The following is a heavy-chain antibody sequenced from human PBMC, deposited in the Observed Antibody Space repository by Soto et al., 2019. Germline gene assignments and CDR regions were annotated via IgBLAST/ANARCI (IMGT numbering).Heavy chain of an antibody. D-gene: IGHD6-19*01. CDR3: ARDGVVAGIYFDY. CDR2: INRDGRET. Sequence: EVQLAESGGGLVQPGGSLRLSCAASGFMFSDYWMSWVRQAPGKGLEWVANINRDGRETYYVDSVKGRFIISRDNAKNSLYLQVNSLRAEDMALYYCARDGVVAGIYFDYWGQGTLVSVSS. V-gene: IGHV3-7*01. J-gene: IGHJ4*02. CDR1: GFMFSDYW.